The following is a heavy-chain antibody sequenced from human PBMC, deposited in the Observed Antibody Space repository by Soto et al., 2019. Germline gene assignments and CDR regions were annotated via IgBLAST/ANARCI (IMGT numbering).Heavy chain of an antibody. Sequence: SETLSLTCTVSGGSISSGGYYWSWIRQHPGKGLEWIGYIYYSGSTYYNPSLKSRVTISVDTSKNQFSLKLTSVTAADTAVYYCARRYGDCFDYWGQGTLVTVSS. CDR3: ARRYGDCFDY. V-gene: IGHV4-31*03. CDR1: GGSISSGGYY. J-gene: IGHJ4*02. D-gene: IGHD4-17*01. CDR2: IYYSGST.